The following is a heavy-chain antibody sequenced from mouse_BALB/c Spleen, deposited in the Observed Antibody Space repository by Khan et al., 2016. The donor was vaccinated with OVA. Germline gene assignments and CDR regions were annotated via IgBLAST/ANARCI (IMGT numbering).Heavy chain of an antibody. CDR3: ARGASNWYFDV. Sequence: QIQLVQSGPELKKPGETVKISCKASAYTFTNYGMNWVKQAPGTGLKWMGWINTYTGEPTYTDDFKGRFAFSLETYASTAYLQINNFKNEDMDTXFCARGASNWYFDVWGAGTTVTVSS. CDR1: AYTFTNYG. J-gene: IGHJ1*01. CDR2: INTYTGEP. V-gene: IGHV9-1*02.